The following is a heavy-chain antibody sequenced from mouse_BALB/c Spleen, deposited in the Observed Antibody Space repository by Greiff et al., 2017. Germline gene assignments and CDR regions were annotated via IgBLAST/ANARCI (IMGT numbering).Heavy chain of an antibody. V-gene: IGHV5-6-5*01. CDR3: ARGSLLRQVGFAY. J-gene: IGHJ3*01. CDR2: ISSGGST. CDR1: GFTFSSYA. Sequence: EVKLMESGGGLVKPGGSLKLSCAASGFTFSSYAMSWVRQTPEKRLEWVASISSGGSTYYPDSVKGRFTISRDNARNILYLQMSSLRSEDTAMYYCARGSLLRQVGFAYWGQGTLVTVSA. D-gene: IGHD1-2*01.